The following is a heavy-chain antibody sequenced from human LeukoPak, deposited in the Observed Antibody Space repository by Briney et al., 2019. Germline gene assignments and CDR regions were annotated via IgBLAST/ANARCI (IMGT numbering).Heavy chain of an antibody. CDR3: ARSIRGIGAFDI. J-gene: IGHJ3*02. V-gene: IGHV3-7*01. Sequence: GGSLRLSCRASGFNFSPYWMSWVRQAPGEGPEWVANIKGDGSETFYANSVKGRFTISRDNSKNTLYLQMGSLRAEDMAVYYCARSIRGIGAFDIWGQGTMVTVSS. CDR1: GFNFSPYW. CDR2: IKGDGSET. D-gene: IGHD6-13*01.